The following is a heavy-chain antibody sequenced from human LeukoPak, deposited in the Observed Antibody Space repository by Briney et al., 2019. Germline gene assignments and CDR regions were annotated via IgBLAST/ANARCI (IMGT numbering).Heavy chain of an antibody. CDR2: ISAYNGNT. CDR3: ARDLSRYDSSGYYPGY. D-gene: IGHD3-22*01. CDR1: GYTFTSYG. J-gene: IGHJ4*02. V-gene: IGHV1-18*01. Sequence: ASVKVSCKASGYTFTSYGISWVRQAPGQGLEWMGWISAYNGNTNYAQKLQGRVTMTRDTSTSTAYMELRSLRSDDTAVYYCARDLSRYDSSGYYPGYWGQGTLVTVSS.